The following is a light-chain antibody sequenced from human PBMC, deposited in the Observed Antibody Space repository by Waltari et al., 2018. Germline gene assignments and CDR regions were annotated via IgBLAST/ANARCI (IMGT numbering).Light chain of an antibody. V-gene: IGKV1-5*03. J-gene: IGKJ4*01. CDR2: KAS. CDR3: QQYNSYTLLT. CDR1: QSISNW. Sequence: DIQMTQSPSTLSASVGDRVTITWRASQSISNWLAGYQQKPGKAPKLLIYKASTLESGVPSRFSGSGSGTEVTLTISSLQPDDFATYYCQQYNSYTLLTFGGGTKVEIK.